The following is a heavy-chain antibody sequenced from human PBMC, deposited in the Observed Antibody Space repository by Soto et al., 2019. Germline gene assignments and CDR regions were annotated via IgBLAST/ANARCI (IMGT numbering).Heavy chain of an antibody. CDR1: GFSLTTSGVG. J-gene: IGHJ4*02. CDR3: AHRVLRTFFGLVTTTAIYFDF. V-gene: IGHV2-5*02. D-gene: IGHD3-3*01. CDR2: IYWDDDK. Sequence: QITLNESGPTVVRPTETLTLTCRFSGFSLTTSGVGVGWIRQSPGKPPEWLALIYWDDDKRYSASLKSRLTITTETSRNQVVLTVSDLDPTDTATYSCAHRVLRTFFGLVTTTAIYFDFWGQRTPVAVSS.